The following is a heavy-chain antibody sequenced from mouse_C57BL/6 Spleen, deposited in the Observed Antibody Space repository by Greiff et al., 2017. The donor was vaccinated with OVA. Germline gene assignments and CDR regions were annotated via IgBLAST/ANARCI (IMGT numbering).Heavy chain of an antibody. CDR2: ISNLAYSL. Sequence: EVKLVESGGGLVQPGGSLKLSCAASGFTFSDYGMAWVRQAPRKGPEWVAFISNLAYSLYYADTVTGRFTISRENAKNTLYLEMDSLRSEDTAMYDCARQGDYSNYGWFAYWGQGTLVTVSA. CDR3: ARQGDYSNYGWFAY. J-gene: IGHJ3*01. V-gene: IGHV5-15*01. CDR1: GFTFSDYG. D-gene: IGHD2-5*01.